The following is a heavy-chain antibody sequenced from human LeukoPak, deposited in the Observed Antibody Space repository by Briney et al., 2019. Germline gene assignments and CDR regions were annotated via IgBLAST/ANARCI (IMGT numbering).Heavy chain of an antibody. CDR2: IYYSGRT. J-gene: IGHJ6*02. Sequence: SETLSLTCTVSGGSVSDYYWNWMRQPPGKGLEWIGYIYYSGRTNYNPSLKSRVSISVDTSKNQFSLKLSSVAAADTAVYYCARGGDILTGYSSLEYYGMDVWGQGTTVTVSS. D-gene: IGHD3-9*01. CDR3: ARGGDILTGYSSLEYYGMDV. CDR1: GGSVSDYY. V-gene: IGHV4-59*02.